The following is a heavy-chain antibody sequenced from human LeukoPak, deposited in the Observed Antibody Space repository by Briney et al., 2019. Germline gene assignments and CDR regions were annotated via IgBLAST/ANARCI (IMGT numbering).Heavy chain of an antibody. V-gene: IGHV4-4*02. CDR3: ARREIVVVPAAGLTNWFDP. CDR1: GGSISNITNSNW. CDR2: IYHSGST. Sequence: SETLSLTCAVSGGSISNITNSNWWSWVRQPPGKGLEWIGEIYHSGSTNYNPSLKSRVTISVDKSKNQFSLKLSSVTAADTAVYYCARREIVVVPAAGLTNWFDPWGQGTLVTVSS. D-gene: IGHD2-2*01. J-gene: IGHJ5*02.